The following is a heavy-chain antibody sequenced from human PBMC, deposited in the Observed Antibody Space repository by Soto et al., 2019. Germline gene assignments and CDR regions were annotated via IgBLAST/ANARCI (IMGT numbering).Heavy chain of an antibody. CDR3: ARHNHLAAAGSRLGPYFDY. CDR1: GGSISSYY. Sequence: ETLSLTCTVSGGSISSYYWSWIRQPPGKGLEWIGYIYYSGSTNYNPSLKSRVTISVDTSKNQFSLKLSSVTAADTAVYYCARHNHLAAAGSRLGPYFDYWGQGTLVTVSS. D-gene: IGHD6-13*01. V-gene: IGHV4-59*08. J-gene: IGHJ4*02. CDR2: IYYSGST.